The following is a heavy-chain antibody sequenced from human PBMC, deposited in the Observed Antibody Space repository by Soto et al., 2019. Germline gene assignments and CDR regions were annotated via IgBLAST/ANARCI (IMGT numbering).Heavy chain of an antibody. Sequence: QITLRESGPTLVKPTETLTLTCSFSGFSLSSGVGVGWVRQPPGKALEWLAVIYWDNDKRSSLSLKSRLTITKDTSRNQVSLTMTNMDPADTAIYYCSYRRWLARGRGWFDPWGPGILVTVSS. CDR3: SYRRWLARGRGWFDP. CDR1: GFSLSSGVG. J-gene: IGHJ5*02. V-gene: IGHV2-5*02. CDR2: IYWDNDK. D-gene: IGHD6-19*01.